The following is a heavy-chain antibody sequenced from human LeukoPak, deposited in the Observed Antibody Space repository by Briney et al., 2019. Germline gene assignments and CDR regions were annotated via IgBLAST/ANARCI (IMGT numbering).Heavy chain of an antibody. CDR2: IRYDGSNK. CDR1: GFTFSSYG. Sequence: PGGSLRLSCAASGFTFSSYGMHWVRQAPGKGLEWVAFIRYDGSNKYYADSVKGRFTISRDNSKNTLYLQMNSLRAEDTAVYYCANLNRLELGGAFDNWGQGTMVTVSS. V-gene: IGHV3-30*02. CDR3: ANLNRLELGGAFDN. D-gene: IGHD1-7*01. J-gene: IGHJ3*02.